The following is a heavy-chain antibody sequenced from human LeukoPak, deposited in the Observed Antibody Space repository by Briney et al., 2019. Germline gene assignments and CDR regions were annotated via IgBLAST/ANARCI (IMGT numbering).Heavy chain of an antibody. V-gene: IGHV3-30-3*01. CDR2: ISYDGNNK. J-gene: IGHJ4*02. CDR1: GFTFSTYA. Sequence: GGSLRLSCAASGFTFSTYAMHWVRQAPGKGLEWVAVISYDGNNKYYADSVKGRFTISRDNSKNTLYLQMNSLRAEDTAVYYCARDKDSEHNFDYWDQGTLVTVSS. CDR3: ARDKDSEHNFDY. D-gene: IGHD2-21*01.